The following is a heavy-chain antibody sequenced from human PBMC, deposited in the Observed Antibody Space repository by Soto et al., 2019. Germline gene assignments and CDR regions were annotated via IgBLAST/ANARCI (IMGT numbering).Heavy chain of an antibody. J-gene: IGHJ6*02. D-gene: IGHD6-13*01. CDR2: TYYRSKWYN. CDR1: GDSVSSNSAA. CDR3: ARGDSSSWYGYYGMDV. V-gene: IGHV6-1*01. Sequence: SPTLSLPCAISGDSVSSNSAAWNWIRQSPSRGLEWLGRTYYRSKWYNDYAVSVKSRITINPDTSKNQFSLQLNSVTPEDTAVYYCARGDSSSWYGYYGMDVWGQGTTVTVS.